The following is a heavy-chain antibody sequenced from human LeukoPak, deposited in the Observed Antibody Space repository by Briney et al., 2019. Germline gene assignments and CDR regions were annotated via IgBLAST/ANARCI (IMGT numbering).Heavy chain of an antibody. J-gene: IGHJ4*02. CDR1: GYTFTSYD. CDR2: MNPNSGNT. D-gene: IGHD5-24*01. CDR3: ARVKDRRDGYNYGY. V-gene: IGHV1-8*01. Sequence: ASVKVSCKASGYTFTSYDINWVRQATGQGLEWMGWMNPNSGNTGYAQKFQGRVTMTRNTSISTAYMELCSLRSEDTAVYYCARVKDRRDGYNYGYWGQGTLVTVSS.